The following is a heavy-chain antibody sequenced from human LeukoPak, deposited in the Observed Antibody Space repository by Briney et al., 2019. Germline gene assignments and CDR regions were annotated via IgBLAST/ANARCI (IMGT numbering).Heavy chain of an antibody. D-gene: IGHD3-10*01. CDR2: VFHSGST. Sequence: SETLSLTCTVSGYSISSAYQWGWGWIRQPPGRGLEWIGNVFHSGSTSYNPSLKSRLTISVDTSENQFSLKLSSVTAADTAVYYCARESYYGSGSYSTNWFDPWGQGTLVTVSS. J-gene: IGHJ5*02. V-gene: IGHV4-38-2*02. CDR1: GYSISSAYQWG. CDR3: ARESYYGSGSYSTNWFDP.